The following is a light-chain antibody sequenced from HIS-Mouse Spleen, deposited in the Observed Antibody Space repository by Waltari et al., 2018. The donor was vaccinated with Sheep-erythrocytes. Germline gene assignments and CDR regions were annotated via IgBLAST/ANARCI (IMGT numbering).Light chain of an antibody. CDR2: EGS. CDR1: SSDVGSYNL. CDR3: CSYAGSSTPWV. V-gene: IGLV2-23*01. Sequence: QSALTQPASVSGSPGQSIPIPCTGTSSDVGSYNLVSWYQQHPGKAPKRMIYEGSKRPSGVSNRFSGSKSGNTASLTISGLQAEDEADYYCCSYAGSSTPWVFGGGTKLTVL. J-gene: IGLJ3*02.